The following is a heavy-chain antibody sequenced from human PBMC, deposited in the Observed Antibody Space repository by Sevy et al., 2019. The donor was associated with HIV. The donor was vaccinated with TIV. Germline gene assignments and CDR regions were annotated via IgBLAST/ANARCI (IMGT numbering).Heavy chain of an antibody. CDR2: ISGSGGST. D-gene: IGHD2-21*02. Sequence: GGSLRLSCAASGFTFSSYAMSWVRQAPGKGLEWVSAISGSGGSTYYAESVKCRFTISRDNSKNTRYLQMNSLRAEDTAVYYCAKRGGVTEGYYFDYWGQGTLVTVSS. CDR1: GFTFSSYA. V-gene: IGHV3-23*01. J-gene: IGHJ4*02. CDR3: AKRGGVTEGYYFDY.